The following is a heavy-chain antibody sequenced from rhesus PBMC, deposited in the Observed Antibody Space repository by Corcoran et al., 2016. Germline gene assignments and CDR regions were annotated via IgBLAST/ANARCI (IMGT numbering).Heavy chain of an antibody. CDR2: ISVSVGST. J-gene: IGHJ3*01. CDR1: GGSISSNY. Sequence: QLQLQESGPGLVKPSETLSLTCAVSGGSISSNYWSWIRQPPGKGVGWIGRISVSVGSTDYNPPLRSRVTSSTDPSKNQFSLKLSAVTAADTAVYYCARQYYDRGYYVVGAFDFWGQGLRVTVSS. V-gene: IGHV4-173*01. CDR3: ARQYYDRGYYVVGAFDF. D-gene: IGHD3-28*01.